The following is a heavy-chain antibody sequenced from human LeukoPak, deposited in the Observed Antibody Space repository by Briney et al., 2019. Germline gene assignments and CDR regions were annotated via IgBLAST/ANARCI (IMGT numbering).Heavy chain of an antibody. J-gene: IGHJ4*02. Sequence: GGSLRLSSAASGFTLTTKAITRVGQAPGKGLEWVSAISGSGGSTYYADSVKGRFTISRDNSKNTVYLQMNSLRAEDSAVYSCAKECSVENSLYSYNSHIGHYDYWGQVTLVTVSS. CDR3: AKECSVENSLYSYNSHIGHYDY. D-gene: IGHD3-16*02. V-gene: IGHV3-23*01. CDR2: ISGSGGST. CDR1: GFTLTTKA.